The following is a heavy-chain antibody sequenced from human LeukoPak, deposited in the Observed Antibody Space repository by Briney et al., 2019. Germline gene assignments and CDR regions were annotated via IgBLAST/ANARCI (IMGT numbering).Heavy chain of an antibody. D-gene: IGHD3-10*01. J-gene: IGHJ3*02. V-gene: IGHV4-59*01. CDR3: ARDAYGDAFDI. Sequence: PETLSLTCTVSGGSISSYYWSWIRQPPGKGLEWIGYIYYSGSTNYNPSLKSRVTISVDTSKNQFSLKLSSVTAADTAVYYCARDAYGDAFDIWGQGTMVTVSS. CDR2: IYYSGST. CDR1: GGSISSYY.